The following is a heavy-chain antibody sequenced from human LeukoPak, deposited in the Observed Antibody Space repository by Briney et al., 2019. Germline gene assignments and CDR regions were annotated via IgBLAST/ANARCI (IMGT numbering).Heavy chain of an antibody. CDR3: AREPKQWPDTPLWRYYYGMDV. D-gene: IGHD6-19*01. Sequence: ASVKVSCKASGYTFTSYDINWVRQATGQGLEWMGWMNPNSGNTGYAQKFQGRVTMTRNTSISTAYMELSSLRSEDTAVYYCAREPKQWPDTPLWRYYYGMDVWGQGTTVTVSS. V-gene: IGHV1-8*01. CDR2: MNPNSGNT. J-gene: IGHJ6*02. CDR1: GYTFTSYD.